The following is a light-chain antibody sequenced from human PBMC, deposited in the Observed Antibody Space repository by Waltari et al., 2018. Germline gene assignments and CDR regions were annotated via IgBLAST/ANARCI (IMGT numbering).Light chain of an antibody. CDR3: QKYDSAPLT. Sequence: DIQPPTSPSSLSASIVDRVSITCRARQGIRNYLAWYQQKPGKVPKVLIYAASSLQSGVPSRFVGSGSGTEFTLTINSLQPEDVATYYCQKYDSAPLTFGPGTKVDIK. J-gene: IGKJ3*01. V-gene: IGKV1-27*01. CDR2: AAS. CDR1: QGIRNY.